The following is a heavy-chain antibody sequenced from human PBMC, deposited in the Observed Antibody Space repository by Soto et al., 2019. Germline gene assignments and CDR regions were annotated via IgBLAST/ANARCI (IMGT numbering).Heavy chain of an antibody. V-gene: IGHV3-23*01. CDR2: IIDSGGYT. CDR3: AKETYYYYGMDV. CDR1: GFTFTRYS. J-gene: IGHJ6*02. Sequence: PGGSLRLSCAASGFTFTRYSMNWVRQAPGKGLEWVSAIIDSGGYTYYADSVKGRFTVSRDNSKNTLYLQMNSLRAEDTALYYCAKETYYYYGMDVWGQGTTVTVSS.